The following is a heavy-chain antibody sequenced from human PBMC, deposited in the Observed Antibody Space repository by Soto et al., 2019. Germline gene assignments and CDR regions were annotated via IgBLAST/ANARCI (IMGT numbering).Heavy chain of an antibody. V-gene: IGHV4-39*01. Sequence: PSETLSLTCTVSGGSISSSSYYWCWIRHPPGKGLEWIGSIYYSGSTYYNPSLKSRVTISVDTSKNQFSLKLSSVTAADTVVYYCARRNDFWSGYRWFDPWGQGTLVTVSS. D-gene: IGHD3-3*01. CDR3: ARRNDFWSGYRWFDP. J-gene: IGHJ5*02. CDR2: IYYSGST. CDR1: GGSISSSSYY.